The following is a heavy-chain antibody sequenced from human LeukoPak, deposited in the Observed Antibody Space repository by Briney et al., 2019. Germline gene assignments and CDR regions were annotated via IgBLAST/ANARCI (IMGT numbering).Heavy chain of an antibody. CDR3: ARWGAGATIDY. J-gene: IGHJ4*02. Sequence: GGSLRLSCAASGFTFSSYSMNWVRQAPGKGLEWVAVIWYDGSNQYYADSVKGRFTISRDNSGNTAYLQMNSLRVEDTAVYFCARWGAGATIDYWGQGTLVTVSS. CDR2: IWYDGSNQ. D-gene: IGHD1-26*01. CDR1: GFTFSSYS. V-gene: IGHV3-33*08.